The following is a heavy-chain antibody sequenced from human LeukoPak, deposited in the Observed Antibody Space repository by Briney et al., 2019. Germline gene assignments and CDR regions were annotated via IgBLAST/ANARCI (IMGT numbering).Heavy chain of an antibody. D-gene: IGHD6-13*01. Sequence: GGSLRLSCTASGFTFGDYAMSWVRQAPGKGLEWVGFIRSKAYGGTTEYAASVKGRFTISRDDSKSIAYLQMNSLKTEDTAVYYCTRDRGPSTAAARAGYYYYYMDVWGKGTTVTVSS. V-gene: IGHV3-49*04. CDR3: TRDRGPSTAAARAGYYYYYMDV. CDR2: IRSKAYGGTT. J-gene: IGHJ6*03. CDR1: GFTFGDYA.